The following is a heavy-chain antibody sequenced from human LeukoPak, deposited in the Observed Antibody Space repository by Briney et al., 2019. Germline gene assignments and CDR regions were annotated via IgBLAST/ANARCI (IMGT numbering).Heavy chain of an antibody. CDR3: ARVSRSWSGYYPYYFDY. Sequence: PSETLSLTCTASGGSISSYYWSWIRQPPGKGLEWIGYIYYSGSTNYNPSLKSRVTISVDTSKNQFSLKLSSVTAADTAVYYCARVSRSWSGYYPYYFDYWGQGTLVTVSS. D-gene: IGHD3-3*01. J-gene: IGHJ4*02. CDR2: IYYSGST. CDR1: GGSISSYY. V-gene: IGHV4-59*01.